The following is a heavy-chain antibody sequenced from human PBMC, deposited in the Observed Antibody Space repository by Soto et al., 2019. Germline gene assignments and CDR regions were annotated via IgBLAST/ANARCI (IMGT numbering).Heavy chain of an antibody. CDR1: GFSLSTSGEG. V-gene: IGHV2-5*02. Sequence: QITLKESGPTVVKPTQTLTLTCTFSGFSLSTSGEGVGWIRQPPGKALEWLAFIYWGDDQRYSPSLKSRLTITKDTSKHPVVLTLTNVDPVDTATYYCAHLVRGVNYWPYFDYWGQGTLVTVSS. CDR3: AHLVRGVNYWPYFDY. D-gene: IGHD1-7*01. CDR2: IYWGDDQ. J-gene: IGHJ4*02.